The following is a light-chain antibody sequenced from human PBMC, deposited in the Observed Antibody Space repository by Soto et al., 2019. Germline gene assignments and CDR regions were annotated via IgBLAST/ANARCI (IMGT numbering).Light chain of an antibody. CDR2: AAF. V-gene: IGKV1-39*01. J-gene: IGKJ5*01. CDR3: QQSYNSPLIT. Sequence: DIQITQSPSSVSASVGDRVTITCRASQSISGSLNWYQQKPGKAPKLLIYAAFSLQSGVPSRFSGSGSGTDFTLTITSLQPEDFATYYCQQSYNSPLITFGQGTRLEIK. CDR1: QSISGS.